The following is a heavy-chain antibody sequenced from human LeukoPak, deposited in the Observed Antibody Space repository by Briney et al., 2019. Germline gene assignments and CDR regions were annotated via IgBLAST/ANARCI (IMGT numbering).Heavy chain of an antibody. D-gene: IGHD7-27*01. J-gene: IGHJ5*02. Sequence: SETLSLTCTVSGGPVSSSSYYWGWIRQPPGKGLEWIGSISYSGTNYNNPSLKSRVSISIDTSKNQLSVKLTSVTAADTAMYYCASLGTLRSWGQGTLVTVSS. CDR3: ASLGTLRS. CDR1: GGPVSSSSYY. CDR2: ISYSGTN. V-gene: IGHV4-39*01.